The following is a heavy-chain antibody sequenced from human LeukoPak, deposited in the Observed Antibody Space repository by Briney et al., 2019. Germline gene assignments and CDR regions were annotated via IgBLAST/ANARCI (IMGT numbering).Heavy chain of an antibody. V-gene: IGHV5-51*01. CDR2: IYPSDSDT. CDR3: ARLYGSYLDY. D-gene: IGHD1-26*01. CDR1: GYSFTNYW. Sequence: GESLKSSCKASGYSFTNYWIGWVRQMSGKGLEWMGIIYPSDSDTRYSPSFQGQVTISADKSISTAYLQWSSLKASDTAMYYCARLYGSYLDYWGQGTLVTVSS. J-gene: IGHJ4*02.